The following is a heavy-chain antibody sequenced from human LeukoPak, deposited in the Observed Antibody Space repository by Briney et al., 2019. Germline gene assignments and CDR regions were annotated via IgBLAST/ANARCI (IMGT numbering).Heavy chain of an antibody. V-gene: IGHV4-59*11. CDR3: ASIGLLRGFDAFDI. Sequence: SETLSLTCTVSGGSISSHYWSWIRQPPGKGQEWIGYIYYSGSTNYNPSLKSRVTISVDTSKNQFSLKLSSVTAADTAVYYCASIGLLRGFDAFDIWGQGTMVTVSS. D-gene: IGHD1-26*01. CDR1: GGSISSHY. CDR2: IYYSGST. J-gene: IGHJ3*02.